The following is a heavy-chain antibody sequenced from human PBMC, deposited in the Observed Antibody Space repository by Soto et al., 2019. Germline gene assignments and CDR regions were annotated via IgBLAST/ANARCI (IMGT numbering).Heavy chain of an antibody. CDR1: GGSISSSSYY. V-gene: IGHV4-39*01. D-gene: IGHD3-3*01. J-gene: IGHJ4*02. CDR2: IYYSGST. CDR3: ARVANRITIFGVAMTLDY. Sequence: PSETLSLTCTVSGGSISSSSYYWGWIRQPPGKGLEWIGSIYYSGSTYYNPSLKSRVTISVDTSKNQFSLKLSSVTAADTAVYYCARVANRITIFGVAMTLDYWGQGTLVTVSS.